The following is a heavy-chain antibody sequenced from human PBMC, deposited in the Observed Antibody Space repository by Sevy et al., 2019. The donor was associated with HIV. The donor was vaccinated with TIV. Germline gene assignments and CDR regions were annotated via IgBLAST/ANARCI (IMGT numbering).Heavy chain of an antibody. CDR3: AGDHHGVMLSGRYYLY. J-gene: IGHJ4*02. V-gene: IGHV3-33*01. CDR2: IWYDGSNT. CDR1: GFIFSYYG. D-gene: IGHD1-26*01. Sequence: GGSLRLSCAASGFIFSYYGMHWVRQAPGKGLEWVAVIWYDGSNTSYADSVKGRFTISRDNSKNSLYLQMNSLRDEDSAVYYCAGDHHGVMLSGRYYLYWGQGTLVTVSS.